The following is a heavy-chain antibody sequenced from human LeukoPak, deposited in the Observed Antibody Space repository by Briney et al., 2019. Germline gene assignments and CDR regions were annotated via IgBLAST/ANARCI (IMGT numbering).Heavy chain of an antibody. J-gene: IGHJ4*02. D-gene: IGHD6-6*01. CDR3: ARVEYSSSRSHFDY. CDR1: GYTFTNNY. CDR2: INAGNGNT. V-gene: IGHV1-3*01. Sequence: ASVKVSCKASGYTFTNNYLHWVRQAPGQRLEWMGWINAGNGNTKYSQKFQGRVTITRDTSASTAYMELSSLRSEGTAVYYCARVEYSSSRSHFDYWGQGTLVTVSS.